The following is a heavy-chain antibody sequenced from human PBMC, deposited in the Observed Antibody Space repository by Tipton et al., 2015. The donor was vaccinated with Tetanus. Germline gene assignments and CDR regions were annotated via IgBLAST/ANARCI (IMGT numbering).Heavy chain of an antibody. CDR3: ARAAGFLGLTHDF. CDR1: DGPVSSGGFY. V-gene: IGHV4-31*03. D-gene: IGHD2/OR15-2a*01. J-gene: IGHJ4*02. Sequence: LRLSCSVSDGPVSSGGFYWGWVRQVTGKGLEWIGNIYYSGTTYYTPSLRGRLSISVDTSKNQFSLKLTSVTAADSAIYYCARAAGFLGLTHDFWGRGTLVSVAS. CDR2: IYYSGTT.